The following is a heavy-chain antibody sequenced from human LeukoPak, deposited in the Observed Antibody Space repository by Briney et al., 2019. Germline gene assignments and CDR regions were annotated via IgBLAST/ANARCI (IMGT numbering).Heavy chain of an antibody. CDR3: ARGDHSGSYGFS. D-gene: IGHD6-19*01. CDR2: INAGSGYT. CDR1: GYIFTNFA. J-gene: IGHJ4*02. Sequence: VASVKVSCKASGYIFTNFAIHWVRQAPGQRLEWMGWINAGSGYTESSQKFQGRVTMTRNTSISTAYMELSSLRSEDTAVYYCARGDHSGSYGFSWGQGTLVTVSS. V-gene: IGHV1-3*01.